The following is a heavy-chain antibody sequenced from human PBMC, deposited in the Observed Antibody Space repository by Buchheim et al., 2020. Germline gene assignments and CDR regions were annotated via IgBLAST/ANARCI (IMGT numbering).Heavy chain of an antibody. J-gene: IGHJ4*02. Sequence: EVQLLESGGDLEHPGGSLRLSCAASGFTISNYAMYWVRQAPGKGLEWVSSISARDGSAFYADSVKGRFSISRDNSKNTLSLQMNSLRIEDTAIYYCAKGMYNQGKNFFDYWGPGT. CDR2: ISARDGSA. CDR1: GFTISNYA. D-gene: IGHD1-1*01. CDR3: AKGMYNQGKNFFDY. V-gene: IGHV3-23*01.